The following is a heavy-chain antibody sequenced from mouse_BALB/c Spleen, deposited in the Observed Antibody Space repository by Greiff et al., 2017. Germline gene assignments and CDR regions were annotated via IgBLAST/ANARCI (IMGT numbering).Heavy chain of an antibody. V-gene: IGHV2-2*02. CDR2: IWSGGST. J-gene: IGHJ4*01. Sequence: QVQLQQSGPGLVQPSQSLSITCTVSGFSLTSYGVHWVRQSPGKGLEWLGVIWSGGSTDYNAALISRLSISKDNSKSQVFFKMNSLQANDTAIYYCASYYYGSSYAMDYWGQGTSVTVSS. D-gene: IGHD1-1*01. CDR1: GFSLTSYG. CDR3: ASYYYGSSYAMDY.